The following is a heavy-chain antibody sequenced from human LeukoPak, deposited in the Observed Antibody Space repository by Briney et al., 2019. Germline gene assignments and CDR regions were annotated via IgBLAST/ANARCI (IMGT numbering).Heavy chain of an antibody. V-gene: IGHV1-2*06. J-gene: IGHJ4*02. CDR1: GYIFTDYY. CDR2: INPNSGGT. Sequence: GASVKVSCKASGYIFTDYYMHWVRQAPGQELGWMGRINPNSGGTNYAQKFQGRVTMTRDTSISTAYMELSRLRSDDTAVYYCARVRSRSFRGGGCDYWGQGTLVTVSS. D-gene: IGHD3-10*01. CDR3: ARVRSRSFRGGGCDY.